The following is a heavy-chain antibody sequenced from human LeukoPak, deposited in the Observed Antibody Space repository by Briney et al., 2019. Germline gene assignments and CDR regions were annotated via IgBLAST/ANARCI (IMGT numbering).Heavy chain of an antibody. J-gene: IGHJ5*02. CDR2: INPNSGGT. V-gene: IGHV1-2*02. CDR1: GYTFTGYY. Sequence: GASVKVSCKASGYTFTGYYMHWVRQAPGQGLEWMGWINPNSGGTNYAQKFQGRVTMTRDTSISTAYMELSRLRSDDTAVYYCARGVRRYYDFWSGYPSRFPQYNWFDPWGQGTLVTVSS. CDR3: ARGVRRYYDFWSGYPSRFPQYNWFDP. D-gene: IGHD3-3*01.